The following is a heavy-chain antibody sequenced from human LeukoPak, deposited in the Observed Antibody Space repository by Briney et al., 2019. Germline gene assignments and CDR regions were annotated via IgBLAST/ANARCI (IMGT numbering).Heavy chain of an antibody. CDR1: GDSVSSNSAT. CDR3: ARAVNTAMDY. J-gene: IGHJ4*02. D-gene: IGHD5-18*01. V-gene: IGHV6-1*01. CDR2: TYYRSKWYN. Sequence: QTLSLTCAISGDSVSSNSATWNWIRQSPSRGLEWLGRTYYRSKWYNGYAVSVESRITINPDTSKNEFSLQLNSVTPDDTAVYYCARAVNTAMDYWGQGNLVTVSS.